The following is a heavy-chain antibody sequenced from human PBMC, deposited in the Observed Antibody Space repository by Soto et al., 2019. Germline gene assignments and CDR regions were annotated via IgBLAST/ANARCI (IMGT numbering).Heavy chain of an antibody. Sequence: SETLSLTCAVYGGSFSGYYWSWIRQPPGKGLEWIGEINHSGSTNYNPSLKSRVTISVDTSKNQFSLKLSSVTAADTAVYYCARKKGVLWFGELKHPAPHFDYWGQGTLVTVSS. V-gene: IGHV4-34*01. CDR3: ARKKGVLWFGELKHPAPHFDY. D-gene: IGHD3-10*01. CDR2: INHSGST. J-gene: IGHJ4*02. CDR1: GGSFSGYY.